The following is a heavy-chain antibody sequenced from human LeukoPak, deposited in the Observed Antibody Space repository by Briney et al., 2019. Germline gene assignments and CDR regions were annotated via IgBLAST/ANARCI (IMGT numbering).Heavy chain of an antibody. V-gene: IGHV3-74*01. J-gene: IGHJ3*02. Sequence: GGCLRLSCAASGFTFSNYWMHCVREAPGKGLVWVSRINSDGSSTSYADSVKGRFTISRDNAKNTLYLQMNSLRAEDTAVYYCGREGSGAFDIWGQGTMVTISS. CDR3: GREGSGAFDI. CDR2: INSDGSST. D-gene: IGHD3-10*01. CDR1: GFTFSNYW.